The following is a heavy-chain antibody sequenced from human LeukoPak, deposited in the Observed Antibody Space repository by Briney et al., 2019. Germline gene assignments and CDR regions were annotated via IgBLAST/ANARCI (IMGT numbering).Heavy chain of an antibody. D-gene: IGHD3-9*01. J-gene: IGHJ4*02. CDR3: ARTYYDILTGYNPYFDY. V-gene: IGHV3-21*01. CDR1: GFTFNTYT. CDR2: ITASSTAI. Sequence: GGSLRLSCAASGFTFNTYTMNWVRQAPGKGLEWVSSITASSTAIYSADSVKGRFTISRDNAKNFLYLQMNSLRAEDTAVYYCARTYYDILTGYNPYFDYRGQGSLVVVSS.